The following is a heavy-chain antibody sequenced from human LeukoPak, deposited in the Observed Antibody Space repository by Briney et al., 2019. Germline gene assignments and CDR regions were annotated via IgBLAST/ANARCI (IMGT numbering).Heavy chain of an antibody. CDR2: IKQDGSEK. Sequence: GGSLRLSCAASGLTFSSYWMSWVRQALGKGLEWVANIKQDGSEKYYVDSVKGRFTISRDNAKNSLYLQMNSLRAEDTAVYYCARALSYQLLKYYYYYGMDVWGKGTTVTVSS. CDR1: GLTFSSYW. J-gene: IGHJ6*04. D-gene: IGHD2-2*01. CDR3: ARALSYQLLKYYYYYGMDV. V-gene: IGHV3-7*03.